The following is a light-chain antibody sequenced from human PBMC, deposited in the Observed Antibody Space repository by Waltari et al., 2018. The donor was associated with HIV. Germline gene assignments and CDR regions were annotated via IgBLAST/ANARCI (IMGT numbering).Light chain of an antibody. J-gene: IGLJ1*01. V-gene: IGLV2-8*01. CDR3: ASYAGGDNFPYV. CDR2: EVN. Sequence: QPALLLPPPASGSPGPSTRISCTRTRGVLRSYALVFWYHNHPGEAPKLKIYEVNKRPSGVPDRFSASKSGNRASLTVSGLQPEDEGFYYCASYAGGDNFPYVFGTGTEVTVL. CDR1: RGVLRSYAL.